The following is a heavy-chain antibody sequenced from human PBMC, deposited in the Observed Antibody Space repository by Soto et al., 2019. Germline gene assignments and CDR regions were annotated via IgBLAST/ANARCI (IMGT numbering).Heavy chain of an antibody. CDR3: ARGAAAGTLFEYPLVGSFDY. Sequence: SETLSLTCAVYGGSFSGYYWSWIRQPPGKGLEWIGEINHSGSTNYNPSLKSRVTISVDTSKNQFSLKLSSVTAADTAVYYCARGAAAGTLFEYPLVGSFDYWGQGTLVTVSS. J-gene: IGHJ4*02. CDR2: INHSGST. CDR1: GGSFSGYY. D-gene: IGHD6-13*01. V-gene: IGHV4-34*01.